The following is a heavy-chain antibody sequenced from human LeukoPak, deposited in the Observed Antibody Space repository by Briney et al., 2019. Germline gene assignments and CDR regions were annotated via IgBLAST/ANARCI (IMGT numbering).Heavy chain of an antibody. CDR2: IYYNGNT. Sequence: SETLSLTCTVSGGSISSSSYYWSWIRQPPGKGLEWLGYIYYNGNTNFNPSLESRITISVDTSKNQFSLKLSSVTAADTALYYCARGSAWYFIYWGQGTLVTVSS. V-gene: IGHV4-61*01. CDR3: ARGSAWYFIY. CDR1: GGSISSSSYY. J-gene: IGHJ4*02. D-gene: IGHD6-19*01.